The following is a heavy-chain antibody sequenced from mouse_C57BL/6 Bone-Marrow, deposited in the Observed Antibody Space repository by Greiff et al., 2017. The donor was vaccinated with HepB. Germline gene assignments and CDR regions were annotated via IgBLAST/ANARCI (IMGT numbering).Heavy chain of an antibody. J-gene: IGHJ3*01. V-gene: IGHV5-12*01. Sequence: EVMLVESGGGLVQPGGSLKLSCAASGFTFSDYYMYWVRQTPEKRLEWVAYISNGGGSTYYPDTVKGRFTISRDNAKNTLYLQMSRLKSEDTAMYYCARQMVTTSSWFAYWGQGTLVTVSA. CDR2: ISNGGGST. D-gene: IGHD2-2*01. CDR1: GFTFSDYY. CDR3: ARQMVTTSSWFAY.